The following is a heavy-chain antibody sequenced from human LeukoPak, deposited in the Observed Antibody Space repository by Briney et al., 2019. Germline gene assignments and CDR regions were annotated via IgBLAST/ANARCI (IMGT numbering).Heavy chain of an antibody. CDR2: ISSSSYI. D-gene: IGHD1-7*01. V-gene: IGHV3-21*01. CDR1: GFTFSSYS. CDR3: ARARGGYNWNYDSRALYYFDY. Sequence: PGGSLRLSCAASGFTFSSYSMNWVRQAPGKGLEWVSSISSSSYIYYADSVKGRFTISRDNAKNSLYLQMNSLRAEDTAVYYCARARGGYNWNYDSRALYYFDYWGQGTLVTVSS. J-gene: IGHJ4*02.